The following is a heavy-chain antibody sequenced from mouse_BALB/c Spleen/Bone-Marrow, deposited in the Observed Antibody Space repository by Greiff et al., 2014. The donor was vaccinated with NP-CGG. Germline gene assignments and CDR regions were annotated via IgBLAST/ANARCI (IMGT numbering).Heavy chain of an antibody. CDR2: ISPSTGYT. V-gene: IGHV1-7*01. D-gene: IGHD2-1*01. CDR3: ARGNYEAMDY. Sequence: QVQLQQSGAELAKPGASVKMSCKASGYTFTSYWMHWVKQRPGQGLEWIGYISPSTGYTAYNQKFKDKATLTADKSSNTAYMQLSSLTSEDSAVYYCARGNYEAMDYWGQGTSVTVSS. J-gene: IGHJ4*01. CDR1: GYTFTSYW.